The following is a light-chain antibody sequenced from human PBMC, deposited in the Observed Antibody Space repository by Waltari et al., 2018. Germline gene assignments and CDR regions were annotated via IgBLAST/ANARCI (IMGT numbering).Light chain of an antibody. CDR3: SSYTSSSIVV. CDR1: SRDVVSYNY. Sequence: QSALTQPASVSGSPGQSITVSCTGTSRDVVSYNYVSWYQQHPGKAPKLMIYDVSNRPSGVSNRFSGSKSGNTASLTISGLQAEDEADYYCSSYTSSSIVVFGGGTKLTVL. V-gene: IGLV2-14*03. J-gene: IGLJ2*01. CDR2: DVS.